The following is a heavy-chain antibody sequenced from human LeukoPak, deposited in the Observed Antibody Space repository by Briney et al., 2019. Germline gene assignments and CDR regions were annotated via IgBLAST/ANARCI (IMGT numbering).Heavy chain of an antibody. J-gene: IGHJ5*02. V-gene: IGHV3-53*01. CDR2: IYAGGST. D-gene: IGHD3-3*01. CDR3: ARDFSGT. Sequence: GFLRLSCAVSGATVSSNYMSWVRQAPGKGLEWVSVIYAGGSTFYADSVKGRFTISRDISKNTLCLQMNSLRVDDTAVYYCARDFSGTWGQGTLVTVSS. CDR1: GATVSSNY.